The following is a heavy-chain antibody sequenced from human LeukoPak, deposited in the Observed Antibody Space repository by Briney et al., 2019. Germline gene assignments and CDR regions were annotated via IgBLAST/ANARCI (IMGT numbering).Heavy chain of an antibody. Sequence: ASVKVSCKASGYTFTGYYMHWVRQAPGQGLEWMGWINPNSGGTNYAQKFQGRVTMTRDTSISTAYMELSRLRSDDTAVYYCARDLGGAAAGISWGQGTLVTVSS. CDR1: GYTFTGYY. J-gene: IGHJ4*02. CDR2: INPNSGGT. D-gene: IGHD6-13*01. V-gene: IGHV1-2*02. CDR3: ARDLGGAAAGIS.